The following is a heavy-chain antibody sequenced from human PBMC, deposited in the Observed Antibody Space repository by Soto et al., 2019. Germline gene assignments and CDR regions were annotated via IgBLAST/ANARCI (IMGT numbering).Heavy chain of an antibody. CDR3: ARWGLSGGYCSGGSCFAFDI. V-gene: IGHV4-31*03. D-gene: IGHD2-15*01. J-gene: IGHJ3*02. CDR1: GGSISSGGYY. Sequence: SETLSLTCTVSGGSISSGGYYWSWIRQHPGKGLEWIGYIYYSGSTYYNPSLKSRVTISVDTSKNQFSLKLSSVTAADTAVYYCARWGLSGGYCSGGSCFAFDIWGQGTMVTVSS. CDR2: IYYSGST.